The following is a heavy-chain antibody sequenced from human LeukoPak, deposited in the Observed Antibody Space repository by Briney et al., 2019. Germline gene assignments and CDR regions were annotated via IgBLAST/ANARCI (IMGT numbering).Heavy chain of an antibody. V-gene: IGHV4-59*08. CDR1: GGSIGSYY. D-gene: IGHD6-19*01. Sequence: SETLSLTCTVSGGSIGSYYWSWIRQPPGKGLEWIGYIYYSGSTNYNPSLKSRVTISVDTSKNQFSLKLSSVTAADTAVYYCARHLWNNRRSSGWRAFDYWGQGTLVTVSS. J-gene: IGHJ4*02. CDR3: ARHLWNNRRSSGWRAFDY. CDR2: IYYSGST.